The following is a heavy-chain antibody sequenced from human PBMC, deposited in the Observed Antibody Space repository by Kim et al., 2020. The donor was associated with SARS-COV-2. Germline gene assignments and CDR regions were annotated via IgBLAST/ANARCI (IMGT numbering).Heavy chain of an antibody. J-gene: IGHJ6*02. Sequence: SETLSLTCAVSGGSISSSNWWSWVRQPPGKGLEWIGEIYHSGSTNYNPSLKSRVTISVDKSKNQFSLKLSSVTAADTAVYYCARVFWQHHGTVGYYYYGMDVWGQGTTVTVSS. D-gene: IGHD3-10*01. CDR1: GGSISSSNW. V-gene: IGHV4-4*02. CDR2: IYHSGST. CDR3: ARVFWQHHGTVGYYYYGMDV.